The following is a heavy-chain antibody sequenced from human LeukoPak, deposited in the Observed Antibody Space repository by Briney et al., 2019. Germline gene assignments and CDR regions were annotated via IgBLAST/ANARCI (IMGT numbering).Heavy chain of an antibody. J-gene: IGHJ4*02. CDR1: GYTFTDYY. CDR3: ARDRASIAARFYFDY. Sequence: GASVTVSCKASGYTFTDYYMHWVRQTPGQGGEGMGGINPNSGGTNYTQKFQGRVTMTRDTSISTAYMELSRLRSDDTAVYYCARDRASIAARFYFDYWGQGTLVTVSS. D-gene: IGHD6-6*01. V-gene: IGHV1-2*02. CDR2: INPNSGGT.